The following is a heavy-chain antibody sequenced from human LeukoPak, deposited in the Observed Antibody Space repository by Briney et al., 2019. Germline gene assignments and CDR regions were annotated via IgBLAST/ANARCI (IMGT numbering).Heavy chain of an antibody. Sequence: SENLSLTCTVSGGSISSYYWSWTRQPPGKGLEWIGYIYYSGSTNYNPSLKSRVTISVDTSKNQFSLKLSSVTATDTAVYYCAGCGGDCYPWYFDLWGRGTPVTVSS. CDR2: IYYSGST. CDR3: AGCGGDCYPWYFDL. V-gene: IGHV4-59*01. J-gene: IGHJ2*01. D-gene: IGHD2-21*02. CDR1: GGSISSYY.